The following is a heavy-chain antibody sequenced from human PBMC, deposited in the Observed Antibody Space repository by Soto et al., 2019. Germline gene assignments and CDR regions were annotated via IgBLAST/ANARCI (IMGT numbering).Heavy chain of an antibody. CDR3: ARDKGEQQLVLWFDP. V-gene: IGHV1-2*02. Sequence: ASVKVSCKASGYTFTGYYMHWVRQAPGQGLAWMGWINPNSGGTNYAQKFQGRVTMTRDTSISTAYMELSRLRSDDTAVYYCARDKGEQQLVLWFDPWGQGTLVTVSS. CDR2: INPNSGGT. CDR1: GYTFTGYY. D-gene: IGHD6-13*01. J-gene: IGHJ5*02.